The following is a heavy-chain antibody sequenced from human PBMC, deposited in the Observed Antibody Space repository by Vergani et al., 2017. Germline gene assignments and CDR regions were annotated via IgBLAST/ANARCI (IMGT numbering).Heavy chain of an antibody. J-gene: IGHJ4*02. CDR3: ARDPGYSSSWYYFDY. D-gene: IGHD6-13*01. CDR2: IWYDGSNK. CDR1: GFTFSSYG. Sequence: QVQLVESGGGVVQPGRSLRLSCAASGFTFSSYGMHWVRLAPGRGREWVAVIWYDGSNKYYADSVKGRFTISRDNSKNTLYLQMNSLRAEATAVYYCARDPGYSSSWYYFDYWGPGTLVIVSS. V-gene: IGHV3-33*01.